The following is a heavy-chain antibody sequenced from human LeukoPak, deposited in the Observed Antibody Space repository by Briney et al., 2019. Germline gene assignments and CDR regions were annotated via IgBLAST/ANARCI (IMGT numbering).Heavy chain of an antibody. CDR2: ISGSGGST. CDR1: GSTFSSYA. Sequence: GGSLRLSCAASGSTFSSYAMSWVRQAPGKGLEWVSGISGSGGSTYYADSVKGRFTISRDNSKNTLYLQMDSLRAEDTAVYYCAILDHVDAFDIWGQGTMVTVSS. D-gene: IGHD1-14*01. V-gene: IGHV3-23*01. J-gene: IGHJ3*02. CDR3: AILDHVDAFDI.